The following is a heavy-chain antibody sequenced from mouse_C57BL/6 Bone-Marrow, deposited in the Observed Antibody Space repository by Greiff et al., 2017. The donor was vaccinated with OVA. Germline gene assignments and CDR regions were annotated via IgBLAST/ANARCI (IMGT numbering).Heavy chain of an antibody. CDR2: IYPRSGNT. Sequence: VQLQQSGAELARPGASVKLSCKASGYTFTSYGISWVKQRTGQGLEWIGEIYPRSGNTYYNEKFKGKATLTADKSSSTAYMELRSLTSEDSAVYFCARYGYDGGTGFGYWGQGTLVTVSA. V-gene: IGHV1-81*01. D-gene: IGHD2-2*01. CDR1: GYTFTSYG. J-gene: IGHJ3*01. CDR3: ARYGYDGGTGFGY.